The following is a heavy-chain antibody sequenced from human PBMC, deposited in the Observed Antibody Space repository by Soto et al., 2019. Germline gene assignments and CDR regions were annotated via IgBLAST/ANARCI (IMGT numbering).Heavy chain of an antibody. CDR1: GFTFSSYS. Sequence: EVQLVESGGGLVKPGGSLRLSCAASGFTFSSYSMNWVRQAPGKGLEWVSSISSSSSYIYYADSVKVRFTISRDNAKNSLYLQMNSLRAEDTAVYYCARIEYSSSSYRNWGQGTLVTVSS. CDR3: ARIEYSSSSYRN. D-gene: IGHD6-6*01. CDR2: ISSSSSYI. J-gene: IGHJ4*02. V-gene: IGHV3-21*01.